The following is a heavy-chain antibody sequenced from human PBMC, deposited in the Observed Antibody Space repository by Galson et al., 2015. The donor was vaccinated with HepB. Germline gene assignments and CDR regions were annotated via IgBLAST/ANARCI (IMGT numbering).Heavy chain of an antibody. CDR1: GDSVSGNIVS. V-gene: IGHV6-1*01. D-gene: IGHD2-2*01. CDR2: TYFRSKWYY. Sequence: CAISGDSVSGNIVSWNWIRQSPSRGLEWLGRTYFRSKWYYDYAVSVKSRITINPDTSENQFSLQLHSVTPEDTAVYYCAGAGYCRSTYCFFAYWAREPWSPSPQ. J-gene: IGHJ4*02. CDR3: AGAGYCRSTYCFFAY.